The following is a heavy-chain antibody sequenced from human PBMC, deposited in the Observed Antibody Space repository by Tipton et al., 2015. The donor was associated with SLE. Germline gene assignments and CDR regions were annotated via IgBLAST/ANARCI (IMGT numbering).Heavy chain of an antibody. V-gene: IGHV4-59*01. J-gene: IGHJ4*02. CDR2: IYYSGRT. CDR3: ASGLRWSGVDQGVIPPFDY. Sequence: LRLSCTVSGGSISSYYWSWIRQPPGKGLEWIGYIYYSGRTNNNPSLQSRVTISVDTSKNQLSLKMRSVTAADTAVYYCASGLRWSGVDQGVIPPFDYWGQGTLVTVSS. D-gene: IGHD3-10*01. CDR1: GGSISSYY.